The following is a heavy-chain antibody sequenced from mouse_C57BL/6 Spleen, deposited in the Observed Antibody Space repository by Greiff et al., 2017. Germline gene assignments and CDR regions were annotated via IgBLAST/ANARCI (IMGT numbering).Heavy chain of an antibody. D-gene: IGHD1-1*01. CDR3: ARGSSDYYGSSYGFAY. V-gene: IGHV1-18*01. CDR1: GYTFTDYN. CDR2: INPNNGGT. J-gene: IGHJ3*01. Sequence: VQLQQSGPELVKPGASVKIPCKASGYTFTDYNMDWVKQSHGKSLEWIGDINPNNGGTIYNQKFKGKATLTVDKSSSTAYMELRSLTSEDTAVYYCARGSSDYYGSSYGFAYWGQGTLVTVSA.